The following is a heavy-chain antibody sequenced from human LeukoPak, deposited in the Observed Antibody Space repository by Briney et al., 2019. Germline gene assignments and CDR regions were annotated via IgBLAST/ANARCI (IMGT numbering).Heavy chain of an antibody. J-gene: IGHJ4*02. CDR3: ARGRYVDIVATIRGYFDY. V-gene: IGHV1-2*06. CDR1: GYTFTGYY. CDR2: INPNSGGT. D-gene: IGHD5-12*01. Sequence: GASVKVSCKASGYTFTGYYMHWVRQAPGQGLEWMGRINPNSGGTNYAQKFQGRVTMTRDTSISTAYMELSRLRSDDTAVYYCARGRYVDIVATIRGYFDYWGQGTLVTASS.